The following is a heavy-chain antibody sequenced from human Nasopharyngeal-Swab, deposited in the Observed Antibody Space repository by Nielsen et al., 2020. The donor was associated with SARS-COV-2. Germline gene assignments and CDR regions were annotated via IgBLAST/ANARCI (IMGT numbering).Heavy chain of an antibody. CDR2: IYFSGST. Sequence: GSLRLSCSVSGGSINNYYWSWIRQPAGKGLEWIGRIYFSGSTNYNPSLKSRVTMSVDMSKNQFSLKLSSVTAADTAVYYCARFKDYDILTGYSLDAFDIWGQGTMVTVSS. D-gene: IGHD3-9*01. CDR3: ARFKDYDILTGYSLDAFDI. J-gene: IGHJ3*02. CDR1: GGSINNYY. V-gene: IGHV4-4*07.